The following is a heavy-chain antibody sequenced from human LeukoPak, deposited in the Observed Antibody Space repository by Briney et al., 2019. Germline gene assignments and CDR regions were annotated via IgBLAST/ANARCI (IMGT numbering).Heavy chain of an antibody. Sequence: GGSLRLSCVGSGFTFNNFAMAWVRQAPGKGLEWVSGISDSGGATSYADSVKGRFTISRDTSKNTLHLQMNSLRAEDTAVYYCARDNPRGYEDYWGQGTLVTVSS. D-gene: IGHD5-12*01. V-gene: IGHV3-23*01. J-gene: IGHJ4*02. CDR2: ISDSGGAT. CDR1: GFTFNNFA. CDR3: ARDNPRGYEDY.